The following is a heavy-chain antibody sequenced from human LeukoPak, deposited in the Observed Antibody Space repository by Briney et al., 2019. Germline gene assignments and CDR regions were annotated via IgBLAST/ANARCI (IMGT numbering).Heavy chain of an antibody. CDR1: GFTLSSYT. CDR2: ISSSSSYI. Sequence: AGGSLRLSCAASGFTLSSYTMNWVRQAPGKGLEWVSSISSSSSYIYYADSVKGRFTISRDNAKNSLYLQMNSLRAEDTAVYYRARAWGSGSYFDYWGQGTLVTVSS. D-gene: IGHD3-10*01. J-gene: IGHJ4*02. CDR3: ARAWGSGSYFDY. V-gene: IGHV3-21*01.